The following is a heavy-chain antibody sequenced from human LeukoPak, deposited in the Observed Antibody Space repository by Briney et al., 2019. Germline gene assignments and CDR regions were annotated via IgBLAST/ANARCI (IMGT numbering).Heavy chain of an antibody. D-gene: IGHD2-2*01. CDR2: IYYSGST. Sequence: SETLSLTCTVSGGSISSSSYYWGWIRQPPGKGLEWVGSIYYSGSTYYNPSLKSRLTISVDTSKNQFSLRLSSVTAADTAVYYCATPRRGYCSSTSCPHDAFDIWGQGTMVTVSS. V-gene: IGHV4-39*01. CDR3: ATPRRGYCSSTSCPHDAFDI. J-gene: IGHJ3*02. CDR1: GGSISSSSYY.